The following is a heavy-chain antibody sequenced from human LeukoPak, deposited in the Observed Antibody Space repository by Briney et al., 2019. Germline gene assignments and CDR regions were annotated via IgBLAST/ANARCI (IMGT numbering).Heavy chain of an antibody. CDR1: GFTFSSYW. V-gene: IGHV3-7*01. D-gene: IGHD3-10*01. CDR3: ARAGSGSYPYGMGV. Sequence: GGSLRLSCAASGFTFSSYWMSWVRQAPGKGLEWVANIKQDGSEKYYVDSVKGRFTISRDNAKNSLYLQMNSLRAEDTAVYYCARAGSGSYPYGMGVWGQGTTVTVSS. CDR2: IKQDGSEK. J-gene: IGHJ6*02.